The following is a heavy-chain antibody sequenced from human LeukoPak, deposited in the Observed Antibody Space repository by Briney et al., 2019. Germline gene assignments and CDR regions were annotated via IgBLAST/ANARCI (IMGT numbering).Heavy chain of an antibody. CDR3: AGGYCSN. Sequence: SETLSLTCAVYGGSFSGYYWSWIRQPPGKGLEWIGEINHSGSTNYNPSLKSRVTISVDTSKNQFSLKLSSVTAADTAVYYCAGGYCSNWGQGTLVTVSS. D-gene: IGHD2-2*01. V-gene: IGHV4-34*01. CDR2: INHSGST. CDR1: GGSFSGYY. J-gene: IGHJ4*02.